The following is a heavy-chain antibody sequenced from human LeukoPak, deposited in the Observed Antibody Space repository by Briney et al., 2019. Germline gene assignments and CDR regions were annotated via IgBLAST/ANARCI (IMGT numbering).Heavy chain of an antibody. J-gene: IGHJ4*02. Sequence: PGGSLRLSCAASGFTVSSNYMSWVRQAPGKGLEWVSVIYSGGSTYYADSVKGRFTISRDNSKNTLYLQMNSLRAEDTAVYYCATGKVVGATTFDYWGQGTLVTVSS. CDR3: ATGKVVGATTFDY. CDR1: GFTVSSNY. D-gene: IGHD1-26*01. CDR2: IYSGGST. V-gene: IGHV3-53*01.